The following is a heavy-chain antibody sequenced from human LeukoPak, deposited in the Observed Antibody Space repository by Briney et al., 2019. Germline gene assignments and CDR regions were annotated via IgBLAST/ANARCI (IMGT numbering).Heavy chain of an antibody. J-gene: IGHJ4*02. CDR3: AMTCRGCQVGRVPNLLVVVPAASGY. V-gene: IGHV3-23*01. CDR2: ISGSGGST. D-gene: IGHD2-2*01. CDR1: GFTFSSYA. Sequence: GGSLRLSCAASGFTFSSYAMSWVRQAPGKGLEWVSAISGSGGSTYYADSVKGRFTISRDNSKNTLYLQMNSLRAEDTAVYYCAMTCRGCQVGRVPNLLVVVPAASGYWGQGTLVTVSS.